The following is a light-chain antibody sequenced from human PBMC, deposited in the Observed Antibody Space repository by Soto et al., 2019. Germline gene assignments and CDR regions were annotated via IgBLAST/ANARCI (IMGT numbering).Light chain of an antibody. V-gene: IGLV2-8*01. Sequence: QSALTQPPSASGSPGQSVTISCTGTSSDVGAYDYVSWYQQHPGKAPKLLIYEVSKRPSGVPDRFSGSKSGNTASLTVSGLQADDESDYYCSSYTSSNKQVFGSGTKLIVL. CDR1: SSDVGAYDY. CDR2: EVS. CDR3: SSYTSSNKQV. J-gene: IGLJ1*01.